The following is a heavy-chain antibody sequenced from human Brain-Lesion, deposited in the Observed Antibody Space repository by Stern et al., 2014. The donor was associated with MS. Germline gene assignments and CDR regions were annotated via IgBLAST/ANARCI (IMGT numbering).Heavy chain of an antibody. CDR3: ARDQRGITIFGVVTDYYYLGMDV. D-gene: IGHD3-3*01. J-gene: IGHJ6*02. V-gene: IGHV1-2*02. Sequence: MHLVQSGAEVKKPGASVKVSCKTSGYIFTGYYIHWVRQAPGQGLAWMAWTHLKTGGTKNAQKFQGRVTMSRDTSISTAYVELSSLTSDDTAVYYCARDQRGITIFGVVTDYYYLGMDVWGQGTTVTVSS. CDR1: GYIFTGYY. CDR2: THLKTGGT.